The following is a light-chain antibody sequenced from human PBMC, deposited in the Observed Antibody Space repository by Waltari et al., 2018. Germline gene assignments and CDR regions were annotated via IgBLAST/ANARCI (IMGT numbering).Light chain of an antibody. Sequence: EFVLTQSPGTLSLSPGERATLSCRASQSITSNYVAWYQQKPGQAPRLLIYGASSRATGVPDRISGSGSGTDFPLTISRLEPDDFAVYYCQLYGSSTLYTFGQGTKLEIK. CDR1: QSITSNY. CDR2: GAS. J-gene: IGKJ2*01. CDR3: QLYGSSTLYT. V-gene: IGKV3-20*01.